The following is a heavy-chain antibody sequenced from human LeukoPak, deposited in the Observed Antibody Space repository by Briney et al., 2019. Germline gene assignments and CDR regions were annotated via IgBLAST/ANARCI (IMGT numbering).Heavy chain of an antibody. D-gene: IGHD3-3*01. J-gene: IGHJ4*02. CDR1: GYSFTNYG. V-gene: IGHV1-18*01. Sequence: ASVKVSCKASGYSFTNYGFSWMRQAPGQGLEWMGWISAYNGNTNYAQKLQGRVTMTTDTSTSTAYMELRSLRSDDTAVYYCARVRLERYDFWSGYSTEWYFDYWGQGTLVTVSS. CDR2: ISAYNGNT. CDR3: ARVRLERYDFWSGYSTEWYFDY.